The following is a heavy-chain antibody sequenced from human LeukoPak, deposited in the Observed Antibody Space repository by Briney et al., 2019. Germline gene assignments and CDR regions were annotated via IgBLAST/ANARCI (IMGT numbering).Heavy chain of an antibody. CDR1: GHTFSSYS. Sequence: PGVSLRLLCAASGHTFSSYSMNWVRQAPEKGLEWVSSITSGSSYICYTDSVEGLLTLSRDNPENSLYLQINSLRAEDTPVYHCATDRLGGYGSSDYWGQGTLVTVSS. J-gene: IGHJ4*02. V-gene: IGHV3-21*01. CDR3: ATDRLGGYGSSDY. D-gene: IGHD3-16*01. CDR2: ITSGSSYI.